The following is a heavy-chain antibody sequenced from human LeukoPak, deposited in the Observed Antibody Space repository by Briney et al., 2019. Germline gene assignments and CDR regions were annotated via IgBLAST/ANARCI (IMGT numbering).Heavy chain of an antibody. V-gene: IGHV3-15*01. J-gene: IGHJ5*02. CDR2: IKSKTDGGTT. D-gene: IGHD3-3*01. Sequence: PGGSLRLSCAASRFTFSNAWMSWVRQAPGKGLEWVGRIKSKTDGGTTDYAAPVKGRFTISGDDSKNTLYLQMNSLKTEDTAVYYCTTELPNYDFWSGYYNWFDPWGQGTLVTVSS. CDR1: RFTFSNAW. CDR3: TTELPNYDFWSGYYNWFDP.